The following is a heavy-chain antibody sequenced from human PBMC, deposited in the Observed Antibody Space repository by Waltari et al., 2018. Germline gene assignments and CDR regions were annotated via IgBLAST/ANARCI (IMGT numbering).Heavy chain of an antibody. CDR1: GGSMSDNY. CDR2: VFTSGRT. Sequence: QVQLQESGPGLVKPSETLTLTCTVSGGSMSDNYWNWIRQPSGKGREWIGRVFTSGRTHYNPSLQSRVTMSADTSKNQFSLRLTSVTAADTAVYFCARAQERRDALDFWSQGTLVTVSS. CDR3: ARAQERRDALDF. D-gene: IGHD1-1*01. V-gene: IGHV4-4*07. J-gene: IGHJ3*01.